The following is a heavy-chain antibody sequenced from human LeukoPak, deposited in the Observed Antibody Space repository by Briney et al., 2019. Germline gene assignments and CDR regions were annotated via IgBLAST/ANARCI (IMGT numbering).Heavy chain of an antibody. J-gene: IGHJ4*02. Sequence: SETLSLTCAVYGGSFSGYYWSWIRQPPGKGLEWIGEINHSGSTNYNPSLKSRVTISVDTSKNQFSLKLSSVTAADTAVYYCARGGIAAADNHFVPSDYWGQGTLATVSS. V-gene: IGHV4-34*01. CDR1: GGSFSGYY. D-gene: IGHD6-13*01. CDR2: INHSGST. CDR3: ARGGIAAADNHFVPSDY.